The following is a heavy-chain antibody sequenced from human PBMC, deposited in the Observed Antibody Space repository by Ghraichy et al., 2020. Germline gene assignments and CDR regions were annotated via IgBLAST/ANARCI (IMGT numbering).Heavy chain of an antibody. D-gene: IGHD4-17*01. CDR2: TYYRSKWYN. CDR1: GDSVSSNSAA. CDR3: ARVYFGPTDYGDYFDY. J-gene: IGHJ4*02. Sequence: SQTLSLTCAISGDSVSSNSAAWNWIRQSPSRGLEWLGRTYYRSKWYNDYAVSVKSRITINPDTSKNQFSLQLNSVTPEDTAVYYCARVYFGPTDYGDYFDYWGQGTLVTVSS. V-gene: IGHV6-1*01.